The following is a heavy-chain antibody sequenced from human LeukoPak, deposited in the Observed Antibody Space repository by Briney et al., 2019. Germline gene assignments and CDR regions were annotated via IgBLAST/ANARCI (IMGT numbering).Heavy chain of an antibody. Sequence: GGSLRLSCAASGFTFSSYSMNWVRQAPGKGLEWVSYISSSSTTIYYADSVKGRFTFSRDNAKNSLYLQMNSLRDEDTALYYCARSNSSGRGAFDIWGQGTMITVSS. CDR1: GFTFSSYS. CDR3: ARSNSSGRGAFDI. D-gene: IGHD6-19*01. V-gene: IGHV3-48*02. CDR2: ISSSSTTI. J-gene: IGHJ3*02.